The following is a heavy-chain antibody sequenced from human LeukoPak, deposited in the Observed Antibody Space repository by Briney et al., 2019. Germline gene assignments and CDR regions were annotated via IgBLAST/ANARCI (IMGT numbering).Heavy chain of an antibody. CDR3: GRGDPDY. J-gene: IGHJ4*02. V-gene: IGHV3-7*01. Sequence: GGSLRLSCAVSGFPFSTFWMNWVRQAPGKGLEWVANINQAGSDKYYVDPVKGRFTISRDNARNSLYLQMNSLRAEDTAVYYCGRGDPDYWGQGTLVTVSS. CDR2: INQAGSDK. CDR1: GFPFSTFW.